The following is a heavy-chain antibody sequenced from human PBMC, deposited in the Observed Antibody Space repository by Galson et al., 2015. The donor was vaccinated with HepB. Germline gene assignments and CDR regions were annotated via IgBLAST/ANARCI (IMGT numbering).Heavy chain of an antibody. CDR2: ISSSSYTT. Sequence: SLRLSCAASGLTFSSFSMNWVRQAPGKGLEWVSYISSSSYTTYYADSVRGRFTISRDNAQNSLYLQMNSLRAEDTAVYFCARGNRAVGYWGQGTLVTVSS. V-gene: IGHV3-48*01. J-gene: IGHJ4*02. CDR1: GLTFSSFS. CDR3: ARGNRAVGY. D-gene: IGHD1-14*01.